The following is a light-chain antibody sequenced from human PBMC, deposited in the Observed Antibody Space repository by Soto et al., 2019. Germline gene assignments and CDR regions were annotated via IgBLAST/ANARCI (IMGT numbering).Light chain of an antibody. J-gene: IGKJ1*01. CDR1: QGISNW. CDR2: AAS. CDR3: QQSYGNPRT. V-gene: IGKV1-12*01. Sequence: DIQMTQSPSSVSASVADRVTITCRASQGISNWLAWYQQKTGKAPKLLIYAASSLQSGVPSRFSGRGSGTDFTLTISSLQTEDFSTYYCQQSYGNPRTFGQGTQVDIK.